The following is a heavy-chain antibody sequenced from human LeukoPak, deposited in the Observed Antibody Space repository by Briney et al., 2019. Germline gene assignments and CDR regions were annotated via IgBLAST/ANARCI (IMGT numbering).Heavy chain of an antibody. CDR1: GFTFSSYA. D-gene: IGHD3-3*01. CDR3: ARTYDFWSPFDY. Sequence: GGSLRLSCAASGFTFSSYAMHWVRQAPGKGLEWVAVIPYDGSNKYYADSVRGRFTISRDNSKNTLYLQMNSLRAEDTAVYYCARTYDFWSPFDYWGQGTLVTVSS. CDR2: IPYDGSNK. J-gene: IGHJ4*02. V-gene: IGHV3-30-3*01.